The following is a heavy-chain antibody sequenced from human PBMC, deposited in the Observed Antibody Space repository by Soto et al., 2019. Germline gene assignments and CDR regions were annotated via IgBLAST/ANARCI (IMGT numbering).Heavy chain of an antibody. Sequence: GGSLRLSCAASGFTFSSYSMNWVRQAPGKGLEWVSSISSSSSYIYYADSVKGRFTISRDNAKNSLYLQMNSLRAEDTALYYCARDVDADFRTDFDYWGRGTLVTVSS. CDR2: ISSSSSYI. D-gene: IGHD4-17*01. J-gene: IGHJ4*02. CDR1: GFTFSSYS. CDR3: ARDVDADFRTDFDY. V-gene: IGHV3-21*04.